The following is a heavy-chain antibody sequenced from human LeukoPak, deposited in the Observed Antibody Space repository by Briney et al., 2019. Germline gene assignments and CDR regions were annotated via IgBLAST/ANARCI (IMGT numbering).Heavy chain of an antibody. CDR2: IYSSGSA. D-gene: IGHD3-10*01. Sequence: SETLSLTCTVSDGSISGHYWNWIRHPAGKGLEWIGRIYSSGSAIYNPSLKSRVTMSVDTSKNQFSLKMCSVTAADTAVYCSARRGVEDTTTTGENFFNYGGQGTLVSVSS. CDR1: DGSISGHY. V-gene: IGHV4-4*07. J-gene: IGHJ4*02. CDR3: ARRGVEDTTTTGENFFNY.